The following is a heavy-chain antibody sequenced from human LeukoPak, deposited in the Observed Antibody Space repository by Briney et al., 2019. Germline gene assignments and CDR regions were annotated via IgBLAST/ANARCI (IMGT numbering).Heavy chain of an antibody. V-gene: IGHV4-31*03. Sequence: SETLSLTCTVSGGSISSVGYYWSWIRQHPGKGLEWIGVIYYSGSTYYNPCLKSRVSISLDTSKSQFSLKLGSLTAADTAVYYCARTGGINYYFDYWGQGTLVTVSS. J-gene: IGHJ4*02. CDR2: IYYSGST. CDR3: ARTGGINYYFDY. CDR1: GGSISSVGYY. D-gene: IGHD1-1*01.